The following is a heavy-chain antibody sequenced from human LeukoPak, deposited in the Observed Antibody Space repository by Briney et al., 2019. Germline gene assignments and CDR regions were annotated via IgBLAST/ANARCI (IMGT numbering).Heavy chain of an antibody. Sequence: GGSLRLSCAASGLTFSAYWGNWVRQAPGKGLEWVANIEQDGSEKNCVDSVKGRFTFSRDNGANSLYLQMNNLRVEDTGVYYCVGGIGWLPDYWGQGTLVTVSS. CDR3: VGGIGWLPDY. CDR1: GLTFSAYW. D-gene: IGHD6-19*01. V-gene: IGHV3-7*01. J-gene: IGHJ4*02. CDR2: IEQDGSEK.